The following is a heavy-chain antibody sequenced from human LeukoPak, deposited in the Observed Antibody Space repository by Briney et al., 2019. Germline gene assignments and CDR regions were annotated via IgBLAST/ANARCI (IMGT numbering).Heavy chain of an antibody. CDR3: ARDSDSEYYDILTGPKRGMDV. J-gene: IGHJ6*02. CDR1: GYTFTSYY. D-gene: IGHD3-9*01. V-gene: IGHV1-46*01. CDR2: INPSGGST. Sequence: ASVKVSCKASGYTFTSYYMHWVRQAPGQGLEWMGIINPSGGSTSYAQKFQGRVTMTRDTSTSTVYMELSSLRSEDTAVYYCARDSDSEYYDILTGPKRGMDVWGQGTTVTVSS.